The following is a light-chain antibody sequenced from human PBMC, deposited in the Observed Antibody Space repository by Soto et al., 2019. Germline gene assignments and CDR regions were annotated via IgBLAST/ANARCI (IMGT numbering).Light chain of an antibody. CDR2: WAS. J-gene: IGKJ1*01. Sequence: IVMTQSPDSLAVSLGERATINCESSQSVLYSSNNKNYLAWYQQKPGQPPKALIYWASTRESGVPDRFSGSGSGTDFTLTISSLQAEDVAVYYCQQYYTTPWTFGQGTKVDIK. CDR1: QSVLYSSNNKNY. V-gene: IGKV4-1*01. CDR3: QQYYTTPWT.